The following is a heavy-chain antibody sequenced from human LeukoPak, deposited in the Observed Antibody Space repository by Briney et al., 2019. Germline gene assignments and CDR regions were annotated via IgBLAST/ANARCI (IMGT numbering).Heavy chain of an antibody. CDR1: GFTFSSYA. D-gene: IGHD3-22*01. CDR2: ISGSGGST. Sequence: PGGSLRLSCAASGFTFSSYAMSWVRQAPGKGLEWVSGISGSGGSTYYADSVKGRFTISRDNSKNTLYLQMNSLRAEDTAVYYCAKAVTMIVVVTPFDYWGQGTLVTVSS. J-gene: IGHJ4*02. V-gene: IGHV3-23*01. CDR3: AKAVTMIVVVTPFDY.